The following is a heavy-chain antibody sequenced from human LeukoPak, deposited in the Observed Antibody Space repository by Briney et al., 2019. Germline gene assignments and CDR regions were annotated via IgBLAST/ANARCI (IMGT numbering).Heavy chain of an antibody. CDR3: ARDPMTNYYDSSGYNWFDP. V-gene: IGHV1-18*01. J-gene: IGHJ5*02. D-gene: IGHD3-22*01. Sequence: ASVKVSCKASGYTFTSYGISWVRQAPGQGLEWMGWISAYNGNTNYAQKLQGRVTMTTDTSTSTAYMELRSLRSDDTDVYYCARDPMTNYYDSSGYNWFDPWGQGTLVTVSS. CDR2: ISAYNGNT. CDR1: GYTFTSYG.